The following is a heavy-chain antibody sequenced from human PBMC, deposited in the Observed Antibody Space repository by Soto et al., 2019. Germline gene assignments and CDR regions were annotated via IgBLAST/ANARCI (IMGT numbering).Heavy chain of an antibody. V-gene: IGHV4-39*01. D-gene: IGHD6-13*01. J-gene: IGHJ4*02. CDR2: IYYSGST. CDR1: GDTINSSSYY. CDR3: ARHDKIAAAGDY. Sequence: LSLTYPVAGDTINSSSYYLSRKSQPPGKGLEWIGSIYYSGSTYYNPSLKSRVTISVDTSKNQFSLKLSSVTAADTAVYYCARHDKIAAAGDYWGQGTRVCVSA.